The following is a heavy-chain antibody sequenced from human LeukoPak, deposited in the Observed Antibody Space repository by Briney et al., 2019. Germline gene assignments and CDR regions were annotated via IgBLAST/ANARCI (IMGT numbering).Heavy chain of an antibody. CDR1: GGTFSSYA. V-gene: IGHV1-69*05. J-gene: IGHJ5*02. D-gene: IGHD1-7*01. Sequence: SVKVSCKASGGTFSSYAISWVRQAPGQGLEWMGGIIPIFGTANYAQKFQGRVTITTDESTSTAYMELSSLRSEDTAVYYCARVGGNYFWLDPWGRGTLVTVSS. CDR3: ARVGGNYFWLDP. CDR2: IIPIFGTA.